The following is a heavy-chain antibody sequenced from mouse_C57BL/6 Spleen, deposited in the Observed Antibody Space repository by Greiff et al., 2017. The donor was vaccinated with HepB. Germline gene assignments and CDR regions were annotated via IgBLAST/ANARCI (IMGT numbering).Heavy chain of an antibody. CDR1: GYSFTDYN. CDR2: INPNYGTT. CDR3: AIITTVAYYFDY. V-gene: IGHV1-39*01. Sequence: LVESGPELVKPGASVKISCKASGYSFTDYNMNWVKQSNGKSLEWIGVINPNYGTTSYNQKFKGKATLTVDQSSSTAYMQLNSLTSEDSAVYYCAIITTVAYYFDYWGQGTTLTVSS. J-gene: IGHJ2*01. D-gene: IGHD1-1*01.